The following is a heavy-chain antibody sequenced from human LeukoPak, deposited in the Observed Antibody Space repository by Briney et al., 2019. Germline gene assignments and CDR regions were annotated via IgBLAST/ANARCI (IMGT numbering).Heavy chain of an antibody. D-gene: IGHD4-11*01. J-gene: IGHJ6*03. CDR2: IRSKAYGGTT. CDR3: AREESHYSNDSYYYYYYYTDV. V-gene: IGHV3-49*04. Sequence: GGTLRLSCTASGFAFGDYAMSWVRQAPGKGLEWVGFIRSKAYGGTTEYAASVKGRFTISRDDSKSIAYLQMNSLKTEDTAVYYCAREESHYSNDSYYYYYYYTDVWGKGTTVTVSS. CDR1: GFAFGDYA.